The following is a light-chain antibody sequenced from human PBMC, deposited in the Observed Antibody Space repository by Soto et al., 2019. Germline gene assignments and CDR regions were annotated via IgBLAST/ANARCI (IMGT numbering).Light chain of an antibody. CDR1: QSVSSSY. CDR3: QQYGSSQWT. V-gene: IGKV3-20*01. J-gene: IGKJ1*01. CDR2: GAS. Sequence: ETVLTQSPATLSLSPGERATLSCRASQSVSSSYLAWYQQKPGQAPRLLIYGASSRATGIPDRFSGSGSGTDFTLTISRLEPEDFAVYYCQQYGSSQWTFGQRTKVDI.